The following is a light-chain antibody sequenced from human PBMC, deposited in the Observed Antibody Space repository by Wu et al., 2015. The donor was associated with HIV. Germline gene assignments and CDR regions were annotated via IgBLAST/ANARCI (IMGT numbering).Light chain of an antibody. V-gene: IGKV3-15*01. CDR2: RAS. CDR3: QQYNSYTWT. Sequence: EIVMTQSPVTLSVSPGERATLSCRANQSVSSNLAWYQQKPGQAPRLVIFRASTRATGIPARFSGSGSGTEFTLTISSLQPDDFATYYCQQYNSYTWTFGQGTKVEIK. J-gene: IGKJ1*01. CDR1: QSVSSN.